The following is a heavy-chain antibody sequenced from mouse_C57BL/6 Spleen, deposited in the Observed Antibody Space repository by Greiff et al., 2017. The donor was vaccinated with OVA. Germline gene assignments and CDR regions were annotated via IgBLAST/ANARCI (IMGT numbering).Heavy chain of an antibody. J-gene: IGHJ3*01. CDR1: GYTFTDYE. CDR2: IDPETGGT. CDR3: TRRGSSGYGFAY. D-gene: IGHD3-2*02. Sequence: QVQLKESGAELVRPGASVTLSCKASGYTFTDYEMHWVKQTPVHGLEWIGAIDPETGGTAYNQKFKGKAILTADKSSSTAYMELRSLTSEDSAVYYCTRRGSSGYGFAYWGQGTLVTVSA. V-gene: IGHV1-15*01.